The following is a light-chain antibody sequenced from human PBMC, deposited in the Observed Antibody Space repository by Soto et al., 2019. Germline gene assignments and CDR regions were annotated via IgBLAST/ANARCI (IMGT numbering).Light chain of an antibody. CDR1: QSVSSSY. CDR3: HQYGSSPGT. CDR2: GAS. J-gene: IGKJ1*01. V-gene: IGKV3-20*01. Sequence: EIVLTQSPGTLSLSPGERATLSCRASQSVSSSYLAWYQQKPGQAPRLLIYGASSRATGIPDRFSGSGSGTDFTLTISRLEPVDFAVYHCHQYGSSPGTFGQGTKVEIK.